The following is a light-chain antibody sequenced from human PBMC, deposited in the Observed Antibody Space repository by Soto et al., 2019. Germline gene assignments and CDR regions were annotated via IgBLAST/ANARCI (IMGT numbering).Light chain of an antibody. CDR2: AAS. CDR1: QSISSY. V-gene: IGKV1-39*01. J-gene: IGKJ2*01. CDR3: QQSYSIPVT. Sequence: DIQMTQSPSSMSASVGDRVTITCLASQSISSYLNWYQQKPGKAPKLLIHAASSLESGVPSRFSGSGSGTDFTLTISSLQPEDSATYYCQQSYSIPVTFGQGTKVDI.